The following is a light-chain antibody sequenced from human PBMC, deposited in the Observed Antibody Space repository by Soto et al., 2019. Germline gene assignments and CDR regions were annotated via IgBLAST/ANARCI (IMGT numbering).Light chain of an antibody. CDR3: QQSYSTPRT. CDR2: AAS. Sequence: DLQITLSPTSRSAPVWGRFTSTXXASQNISSYLNWYQQKPGKAPKFLIYAASSLQSGVPSRFSGSGSGTDFTLTISSLQPEDFATYYCQQSYSTPRTFGQGTKVDIK. CDR1: QNISSY. V-gene: IGKV1-39*01. J-gene: IGKJ1*01.